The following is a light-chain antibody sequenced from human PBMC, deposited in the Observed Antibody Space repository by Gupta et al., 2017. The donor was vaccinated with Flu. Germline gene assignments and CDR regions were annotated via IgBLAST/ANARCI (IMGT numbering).Light chain of an antibody. CDR1: QSISHW. CDR3: QNYNNYPT. J-gene: IGKJ2*01. Sequence: SPSILSSSFGYIVTITCRASQSISHWVAWYQQRPVNVPKLLIYKASNLENGVPSRFTGSGSGTEFTLTISGLQPDDFATYYCQNYNNYPTFGQGTKVEIK. CDR2: KAS. V-gene: IGKV1-5*03.